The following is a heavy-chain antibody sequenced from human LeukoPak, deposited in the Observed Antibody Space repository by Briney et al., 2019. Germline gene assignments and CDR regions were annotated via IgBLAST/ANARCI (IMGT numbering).Heavy chain of an antibody. Sequence: GGSLRLSCAASGFTFSSYGMYWVRQAPGKGLEWVAVIWYDGSDKYYADSVKGRFTISRDNSKNTLYLQMNSLRAEDTAVYYCAREAFWSGPNWFDPWGQGTLVTVSS. CDR1: GFTFSSYG. V-gene: IGHV3-33*07. D-gene: IGHD3-3*01. J-gene: IGHJ5*02. CDR3: AREAFWSGPNWFDP. CDR2: IWYDGSDK.